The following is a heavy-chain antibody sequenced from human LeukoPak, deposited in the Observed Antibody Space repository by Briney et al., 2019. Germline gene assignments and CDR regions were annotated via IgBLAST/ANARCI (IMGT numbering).Heavy chain of an antibody. CDR1: GFTFSSHW. CDR2: ISSDGNRA. D-gene: IGHD5-24*01. CDR3: AKEWGVVGDGDNYFDP. Sequence: GGSLRLSRAASGFTFSSHWMYWVRQAPGKGLVWVSRISSDGNRATYADSVQGRFTISRDNAKNTLYLQMNSLTAEDTAVYYCAKEWGVVGDGDNYFDPWGQGTLVTVSS. J-gene: IGHJ5*02. V-gene: IGHV3-74*03.